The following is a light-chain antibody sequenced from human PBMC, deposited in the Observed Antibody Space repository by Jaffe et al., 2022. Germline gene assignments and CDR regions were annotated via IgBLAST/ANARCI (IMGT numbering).Light chain of an antibody. CDR2: AAS. V-gene: IGKV1-6*01. CDR1: QGIRDE. CDR3: LQDYSDPPA. J-gene: IGKJ2*01. Sequence: AIQMTQSPSSLSASVGDRVTITCRATQGIRDELDWYQQKPGKAPKLLIYAASRLQSGVPSRFSGSGSGTDFTLTISSLQPEDFGTYFCLQDYSDPPAFGQGTKLEIK.